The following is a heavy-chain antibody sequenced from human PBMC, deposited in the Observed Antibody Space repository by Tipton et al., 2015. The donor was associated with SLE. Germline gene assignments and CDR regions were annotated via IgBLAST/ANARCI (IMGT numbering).Heavy chain of an antibody. D-gene: IGHD4-23*01. J-gene: IGHJ5*02. CDR3: ARDPLRDYGGQTAPES. CDR1: GYSISRGYY. V-gene: IGHV4-38-2*02. CDR2: VYPGGTA. Sequence: TLSLTCTVSGYSISRGYYWGWIRQPPGGGLEWLGSVYPGGTAYYNLSLKSRVTVSVDTAKNQFSLKLTSVTAADTAVYYCARDPLRDYGGQTAPESWGQGTLVTVSS.